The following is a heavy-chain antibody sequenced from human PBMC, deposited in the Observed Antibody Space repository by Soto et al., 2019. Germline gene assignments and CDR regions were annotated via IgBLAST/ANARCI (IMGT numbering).Heavy chain of an antibody. D-gene: IGHD6-6*01. Sequence: GGSLRLSCAASGFTFSSYWMSWVRQAPGKGLEWVANIKQDGSEKYYVDSVKGRFTISRDNAKNSLYLQMNSLRAEDTAVYYCARDDEYSSSSYFDYWGQGTLVTVSS. CDR2: IKQDGSEK. CDR1: GFTFSSYW. J-gene: IGHJ4*02. CDR3: ARDDEYSSSSYFDY. V-gene: IGHV3-7*01.